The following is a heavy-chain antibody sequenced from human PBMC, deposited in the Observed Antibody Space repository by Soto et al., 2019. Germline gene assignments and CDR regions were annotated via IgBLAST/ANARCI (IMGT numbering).Heavy chain of an antibody. V-gene: IGHV4-34*01. Sequence: QVQLQQWGAGLLKPSETLSLTCTVYGGSFSTYYWCWIRQPPGKGLEWIGDVNHSGNTIYNPSLMGRVTMSVDSSKNQCSLTLSSVTAADTAVYYCTGPDPYHFDSWGQGALVSVSS. D-gene: IGHD2-2*01. CDR3: TGPDPYHFDS. J-gene: IGHJ4*02. CDR1: GGSFSTYY. CDR2: VNHSGNT.